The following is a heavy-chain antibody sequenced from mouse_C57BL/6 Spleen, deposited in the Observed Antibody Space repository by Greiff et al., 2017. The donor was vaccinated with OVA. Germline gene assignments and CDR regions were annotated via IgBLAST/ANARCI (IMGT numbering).Heavy chain of an antibody. Sequence: QVQLKQSGPELVKPGASVKISCKASGYSFTSYYIHWVKQRPGQGLEWIGWIYPGSGNTKYNEKFKGKATLTADTSSSTAYMQLSSLTSEDSAVYYCARRSNWGYFDVWGTGTTVTVSS. D-gene: IGHD4-1*01. CDR1: GYSFTSYY. V-gene: IGHV1-66*01. CDR3: ARRSNWGYFDV. J-gene: IGHJ1*03. CDR2: IYPGSGNT.